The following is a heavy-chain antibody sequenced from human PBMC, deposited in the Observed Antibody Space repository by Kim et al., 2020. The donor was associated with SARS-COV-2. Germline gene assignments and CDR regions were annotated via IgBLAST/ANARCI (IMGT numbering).Heavy chain of an antibody. V-gene: IGHV4-39*01. D-gene: IGHD6-19*01. CDR1: AGSITSGTYY. CDR3: ARQWSKPGGWYYFDY. CDR2: VYYSGST. Sequence: SETLSLTCTVSAGSITSGTYYWGWIRHPPGKGLEWIGTVYYSGSTYYNPSLKSRVTISVDTSKNQFSLNLSSVTAADTAVYYCARQWSKPGGWYYFDYWGQGTLVTVSS. J-gene: IGHJ4*02.